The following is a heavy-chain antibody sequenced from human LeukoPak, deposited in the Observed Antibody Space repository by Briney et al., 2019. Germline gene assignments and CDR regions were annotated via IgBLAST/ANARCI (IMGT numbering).Heavy chain of an antibody. D-gene: IGHD3-10*01. Sequence: ASVKISCKVSGYTLTELSMHWVRQAPGKGLEWMGGFDPEDGETIYAQKFQSRVTMTEDTSTDTAYMELSSLRSEDTAVYYCATYYYGSGSYFGYWGQGTLVTVSS. J-gene: IGHJ4*02. CDR2: FDPEDGET. CDR3: ATYYYGSGSYFGY. V-gene: IGHV1-24*01. CDR1: GYTLTELS.